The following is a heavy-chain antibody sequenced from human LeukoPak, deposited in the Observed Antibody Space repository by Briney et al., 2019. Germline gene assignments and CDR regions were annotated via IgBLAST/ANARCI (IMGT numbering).Heavy chain of an antibody. CDR1: GFTFGDYA. CDR2: IRSKAYGGTT. V-gene: IGHV3-49*03. Sequence: GGSLRLSCTASGFTFGDYAMSWFRQAPGKGLEWVGFIRSKAYGGTTEYAASVKGRFTISRDDSKSIAYLQMNSLKTEDTAAYYCTRRLLWFGELTYYYGMDVWGQGTTVTVSS. D-gene: IGHD3-10*01. CDR3: TRRLLWFGELTYYYGMDV. J-gene: IGHJ6*02.